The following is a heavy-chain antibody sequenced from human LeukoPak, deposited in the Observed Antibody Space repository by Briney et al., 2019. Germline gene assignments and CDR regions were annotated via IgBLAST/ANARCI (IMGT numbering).Heavy chain of an antibody. V-gene: IGHV3-7*01. J-gene: IGHJ4*02. Sequence: PGGSLRLSCAASGFTFSSYWMTWVRQAPGKGLEWVANIKQDGSEKYYVDSVKGRFTISRDNAKNSLYLQMNSLRAEDTAVYYCARDPGWVVAAKGDFDYWGQGILVTVSS. CDR1: GFTFSSYW. CDR2: IKQDGSEK. D-gene: IGHD2-15*01. CDR3: ARDPGWVVAAKGDFDY.